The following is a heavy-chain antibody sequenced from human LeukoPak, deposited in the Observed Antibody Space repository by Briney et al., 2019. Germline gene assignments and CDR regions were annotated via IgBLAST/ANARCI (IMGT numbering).Heavy chain of an antibody. J-gene: IGHJ6*02. CDR1: GGSISSSSYY. Sequence: SETLSPTCTVSGGSISSSSYYWGWIRQPPGKGLEWIGSIYYSGSTYYNPSLKSRVTISVDTSKNQFSLKLSSVTAADTAVYYCARDREPDYDFWSGYWGSARYYGMDVWGQGTTVTVSS. D-gene: IGHD3-3*01. CDR3: ARDREPDYDFWSGYWGSARYYGMDV. CDR2: IYYSGST. V-gene: IGHV4-39*07.